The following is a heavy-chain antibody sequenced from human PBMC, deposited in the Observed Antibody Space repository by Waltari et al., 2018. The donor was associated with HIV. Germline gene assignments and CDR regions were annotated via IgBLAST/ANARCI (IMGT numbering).Heavy chain of an antibody. D-gene: IGHD6-19*01. CDR3: ASRSSGRVAYGLDV. J-gene: IGHJ6*02. CDR1: GFTFRRHG. CDR2: ISSSSGHM. V-gene: IGHV3-21*01. Sequence: EVQLVESGGGLVKPGGSLRLSCAGTGFTFRRHGMNWVRQAPGKGLEWVAYISSSSGHMKYADSVKGRFTISRDNAKNSLYLQINSLRAEDTAVYYCASRSSGRVAYGLDVWGQGTTVIVSS.